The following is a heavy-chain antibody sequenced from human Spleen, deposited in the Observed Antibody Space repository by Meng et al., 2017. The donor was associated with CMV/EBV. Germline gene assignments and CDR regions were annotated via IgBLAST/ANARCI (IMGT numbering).Heavy chain of an antibody. Sequence: GGSLRLSCAASGFTFRNYAMHWFRQAPGKGLEYVSAIDYSGGSTYYADSVKGRFTISRDNSKNTLYLQMNSLKTEDTAVYYCTTVRNEVVPAATSYFDYWGQGTLVTVSS. CDR1: GFTFRNYA. CDR3: TTVRNEVVPAATSYFDY. V-gene: IGHV3-64*02. CDR2: IDYSGGST. J-gene: IGHJ4*02. D-gene: IGHD2-2*01.